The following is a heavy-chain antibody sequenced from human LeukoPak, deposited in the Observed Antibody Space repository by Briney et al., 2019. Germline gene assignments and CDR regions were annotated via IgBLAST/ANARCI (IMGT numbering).Heavy chain of an antibody. Sequence: GGSLRLSCAASGFTFSAYAMSWVRQAPGKGLEWVSAISGSGGTTYYADSVKGRFTISRDNSKNTLYLQMNSLRAEDAAVYYCAKPYISGWYGSLDYWGQGTLVTVSS. CDR1: GFTFSAYA. J-gene: IGHJ4*02. D-gene: IGHD6-19*01. CDR3: AKPYISGWYGSLDY. CDR2: ISGSGGTT. V-gene: IGHV3-23*01.